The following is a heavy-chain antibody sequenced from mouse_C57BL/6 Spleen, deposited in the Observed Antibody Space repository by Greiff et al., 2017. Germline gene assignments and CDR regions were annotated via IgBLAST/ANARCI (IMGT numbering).Heavy chain of an antibody. D-gene: IGHD2-12*01. CDR3: ASYYKGSWFAY. CDR2: IHPSDSDT. V-gene: IGHV1-74*01. J-gene: IGHJ3*01. CDR1: GYTFTSYW. Sequence: QVQLKQPGAELVKPGASVKVSCKASGYTFTSYWMHWVKQRPGQGLEWIGRIHPSDSDTNYNQKFKGKATLTVDKSSSTAYMQLSSLTSEDSAVYYCASYYKGSWFAYWGQGTLVTVSA.